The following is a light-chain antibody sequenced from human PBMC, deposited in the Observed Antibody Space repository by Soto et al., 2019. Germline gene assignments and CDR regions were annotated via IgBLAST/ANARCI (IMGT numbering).Light chain of an antibody. CDR3: LDDDHYPLG. Sequence: IQLTQPPSSPSSSVGYRVTITCRASQDIRNDLGWYQQKLGEAPKLLIFGASTLHTGVPSRFSGSGSATEFTLTISILQPEDFAPYCCLDDDHYPLGFGQGTRLDIK. V-gene: IGKV1-6*01. CDR2: GAS. CDR1: QDIRND. J-gene: IGKJ1*01.